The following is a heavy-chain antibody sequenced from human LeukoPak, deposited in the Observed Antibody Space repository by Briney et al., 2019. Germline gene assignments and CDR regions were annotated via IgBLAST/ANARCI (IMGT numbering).Heavy chain of an antibody. CDR3: ARCRTTGTTSYSYYYCIDV. D-gene: IGHD1-1*01. J-gene: IGHJ6*02. CDR2: ITPMFSIA. Sequence: SVKLSCNSSAATFSSYVITWVRLAPGQGLEWMGRITPMFSIANSSYEVPGRVTFTVYKSTCTAYMGLSSLISEDTAVYYCARCRTTGTTSYSYYYCIDVWDQGTTVTVSS. V-gene: IGHV1-69*04. CDR1: AATFSSYV.